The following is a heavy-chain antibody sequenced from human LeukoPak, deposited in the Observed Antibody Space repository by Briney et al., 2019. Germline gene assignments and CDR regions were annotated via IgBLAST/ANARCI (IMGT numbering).Heavy chain of an antibody. V-gene: IGHV3-48*03. J-gene: IGHJ6*03. CDR2: ISSSGSTI. Sequence: GGSLRLSCAASGFIFSNLWMNWVRQAPGKGLEWISYISSSGSTIHYADSVKGRFTISRDNAKNSLYLQMNSLRAEDTAVYYCARGGFDWLLFNYYYYMDVWGKGTTVTISS. CDR1: GFIFSNLW. CDR3: ARGGFDWLLFNYYYYMDV. D-gene: IGHD3-9*01.